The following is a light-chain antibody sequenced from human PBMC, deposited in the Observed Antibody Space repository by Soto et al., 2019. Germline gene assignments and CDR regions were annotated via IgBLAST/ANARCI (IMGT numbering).Light chain of an antibody. CDR1: SSDVGGYDY. CDR3: SSFTVSGPI. Sequence: QSALTQPASVSGSPGQSISISCTGTSSDVGGYDYVSWYQQHPGKAPKLMIYDVNIRPSGVSDRFSGSKSGYTASLTISGLQAEDEAAYLCSSFTVSGPIFGGGTKLTVL. CDR2: DVN. V-gene: IGLV2-14*03. J-gene: IGLJ2*01.